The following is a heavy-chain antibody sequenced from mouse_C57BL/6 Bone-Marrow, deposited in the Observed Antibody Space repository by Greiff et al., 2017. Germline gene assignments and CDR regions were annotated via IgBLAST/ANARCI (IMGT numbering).Heavy chain of an antibody. Sequence: VKLMESGPELVKPGASVKLSCKASGYTFTSYDINWVKQRPGQGLEWIGWIYPKDGSTKYNAKFKGKATLTVDTSSSTAYMELHSLTSEDSAVYFSARLEYDGSSGDWYFDVWGTGTTVTVSS. CDR3: ARLEYDGSSGDWYFDV. J-gene: IGHJ1*03. V-gene: IGHV1-85*01. D-gene: IGHD1-1*01. CDR2: IYPKDGST. CDR1: GYTFTSYD.